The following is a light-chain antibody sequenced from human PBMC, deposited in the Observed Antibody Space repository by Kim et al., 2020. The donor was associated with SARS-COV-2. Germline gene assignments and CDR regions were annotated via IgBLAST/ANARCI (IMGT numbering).Light chain of an antibody. CDR2: DAS. Sequence: DIQLTQSPSTLSASVGDRVTIPCRASQSVINWLAWYQQKPGKAPKLLIYDASSLESGVPSRFSGSGSGTEFTLTISSLQPDDFATYYCQQYNAYPLTFGGGTKVDIK. CDR3: QQYNAYPLT. J-gene: IGKJ4*01. V-gene: IGKV1-5*01. CDR1: QSVINW.